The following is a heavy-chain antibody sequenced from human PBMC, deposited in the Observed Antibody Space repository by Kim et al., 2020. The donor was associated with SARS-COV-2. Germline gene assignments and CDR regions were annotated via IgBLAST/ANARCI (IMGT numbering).Heavy chain of an antibody. CDR3: AREVTPCYFDY. CDR2: K. D-gene: IGHD2-21*02. Sequence: KNYATKLQGRVTMTRYTSIRTAYMELSRLRSDDTAVYYCAREVTPCYFDYWGQGTLVTVSS. J-gene: IGHJ4*02. V-gene: IGHV1-2*02.